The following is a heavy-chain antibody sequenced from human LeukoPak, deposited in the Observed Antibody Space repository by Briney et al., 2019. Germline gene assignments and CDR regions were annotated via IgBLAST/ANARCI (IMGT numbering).Heavy chain of an antibody. CDR3: ARETRETGRGDHQTDAFDI. Sequence: AGGSLRLSCAASGFTFSDYWMHWVRQAPGKGLIWVSRINSDASRPNYAGSVKGRFTISRDNAKNTLYLQMNSLTTEDTALYYCARETRETGRGDHQTDAFDIWSQGTMVSVSS. D-gene: IGHD2-21*01. CDR2: INSDASRP. J-gene: IGHJ3*02. CDR1: GFTFSDYW. V-gene: IGHV3-74*01.